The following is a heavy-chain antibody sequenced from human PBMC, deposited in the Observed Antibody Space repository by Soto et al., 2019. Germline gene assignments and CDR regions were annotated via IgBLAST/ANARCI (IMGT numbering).Heavy chain of an antibody. D-gene: IGHD1-26*01. V-gene: IGHV3-33*01. J-gene: IGHJ4*02. CDR2: IWYDGSNK. CDR3: ARANSGSYSEVDY. Sequence: QVQLVESGGGVVQPGRSLRLSCAASGFTFSSYGMHWVRQAPGKGLEWVAVIWYDGSNKYYADSVKGRFTISRDNSKNTLYLQMNSLRAEDTAVYYCARANSGSYSEVDYWGQGTLVTVSS. CDR1: GFTFSSYG.